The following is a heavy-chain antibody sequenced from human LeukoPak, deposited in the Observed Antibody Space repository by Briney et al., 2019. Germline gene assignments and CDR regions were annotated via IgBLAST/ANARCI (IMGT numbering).Heavy chain of an antibody. D-gene: IGHD5-18*01. Sequence: GRSLRLSCAASGFTFSSYGMHWVRQAPGKGLEWVAVISYDGSNKYYADSVKGRFTISRDNSKNTLYLQMNSLRAEDTAVYYCAKGGTAMVFDYWGQGTLVTASS. CDR3: AKGGTAMVFDY. CDR1: GFTFSSYG. V-gene: IGHV3-30*18. J-gene: IGHJ4*02. CDR2: ISYDGSNK.